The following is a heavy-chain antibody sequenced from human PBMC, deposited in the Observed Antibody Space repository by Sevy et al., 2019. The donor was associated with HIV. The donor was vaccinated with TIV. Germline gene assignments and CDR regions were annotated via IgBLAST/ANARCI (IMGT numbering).Heavy chain of an antibody. CDR2: ISSSSSYI. Sequence: GGSLRLSCAASGFTFSSYSMKWVRQAPGKGLEWVSSISSSSSYIYDADSVKGRFTISRDNAKNSLYLQMNSLRAEDTAVYYCAGDDRYYDFWSGYRYYYYGMDVWGQGTTVTVSS. CDR3: AGDDRYYDFWSGYRYYYYGMDV. D-gene: IGHD3-3*01. J-gene: IGHJ6*02. V-gene: IGHV3-21*01. CDR1: GFTFSSYS.